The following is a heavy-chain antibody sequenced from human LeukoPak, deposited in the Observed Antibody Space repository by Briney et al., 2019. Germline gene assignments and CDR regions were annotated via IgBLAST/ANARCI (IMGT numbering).Heavy chain of an antibody. J-gene: IGHJ6*03. CDR3: GRHRHGGDYLRNYYYYMDV. CDR2: IKDTGNT. Sequence: SETMSLTCGVHDGSFSGYWTWIRQPPGKGLEWIAEIKDTGNTNYNPSLKRRLTISIDTSKKQLCLNLRSVTAADAAVYYCGRHRHGGDYLRNYYYYMDVWGKRTTVIVSS. V-gene: IGHV4-34*01. CDR1: DGSFSGY. D-gene: IGHD4-17*01.